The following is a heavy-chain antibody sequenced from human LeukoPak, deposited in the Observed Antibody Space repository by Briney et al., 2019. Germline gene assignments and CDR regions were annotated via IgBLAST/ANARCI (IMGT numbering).Heavy chain of an antibody. V-gene: IGHV3-23*01. CDR3: AKDGDCSSTSCFFYYYYYMDV. Sequence: GGSLRLSCAASGFTFSSHAMSWVRQAPGNGLEWVSAISGSGGSTYYADAVKGRFTISRDNSKNPLYLQMNSLRAEDTAVYYCAKDGDCSSTSCFFYYYYYMDVWGKGTTVTVSS. CDR2: ISGSGGST. CDR1: GFTFSSHA. J-gene: IGHJ6*03. D-gene: IGHD2-2*01.